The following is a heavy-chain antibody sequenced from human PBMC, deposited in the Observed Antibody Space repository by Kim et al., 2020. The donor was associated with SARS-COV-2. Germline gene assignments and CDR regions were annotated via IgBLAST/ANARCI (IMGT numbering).Heavy chain of an antibody. J-gene: IGHJ4*02. V-gene: IGHV3-30*01. D-gene: IGHD3-22*01. CDR3: ARSIRGYLTFDY. CDR2: K. Sequence: KYYADSVKGRFTISRDNSKNTLYLQMNNLRDEDTAVYYCARSIRGYLTFDYWGQGTLVTVSS.